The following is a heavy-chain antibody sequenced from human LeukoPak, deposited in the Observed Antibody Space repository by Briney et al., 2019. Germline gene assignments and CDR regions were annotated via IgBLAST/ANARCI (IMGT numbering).Heavy chain of an antibody. CDR2: IIPIFGTA. J-gene: IGHJ4*02. CDR3: AKDQRWKSPHYLDS. Sequence: SVKVSCTASGGTFSSYAISWVRQAPGQGLEWMGGIIPIFGTANYAQKFQGRVTITADESTSTAYMELSSLRSEDTAVYYCAKDQRWKSPHYLDSWGQGTLVTVSS. D-gene: IGHD1-1*01. CDR1: GGTFSSYA. V-gene: IGHV1-69*13.